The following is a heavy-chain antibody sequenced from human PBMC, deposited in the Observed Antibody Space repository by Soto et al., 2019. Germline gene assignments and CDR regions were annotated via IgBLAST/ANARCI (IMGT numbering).Heavy chain of an antibody. Sequence: GGSLRLSCAASGFTFNNYWLHWVRQTPGKGLVWVSHIHPDGSSTSYADSVKGRFTISRDNAKNTLFLQMDNLRAEDTAVYYCTKVTVAIERPVPDLGQGTLVTVSS. J-gene: IGHJ4*02. CDR1: GFTFNNYW. V-gene: IGHV3-74*01. D-gene: IGHD2-21*01. CDR2: IHPDGSST. CDR3: TKVTVAIERPVPD.